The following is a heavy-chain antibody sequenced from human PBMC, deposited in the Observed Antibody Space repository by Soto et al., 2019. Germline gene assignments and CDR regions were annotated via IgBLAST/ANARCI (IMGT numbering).Heavy chain of an antibody. D-gene: IGHD6-19*01. Sequence: TGGSLRLSCAASGFAFTNYGIHWVRQAPGKGLEWVAHISNDGSKKFYGDSVKGRFTISRDNSENTVYLQMTSLRPDDTAMFYCARDVAMPTGLGLGYWGQGTLVTVLL. V-gene: IGHV3-30*03. J-gene: IGHJ4*02. CDR2: ISNDGSKK. CDR3: ARDVAMPTGLGLGY. CDR1: GFAFTNYG.